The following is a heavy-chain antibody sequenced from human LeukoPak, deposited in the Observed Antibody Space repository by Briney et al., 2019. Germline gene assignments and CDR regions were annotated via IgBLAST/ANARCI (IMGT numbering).Heavy chain of an antibody. V-gene: IGHV1-2*02. D-gene: IGHD6-13*01. CDR1: GYTFTGYY. CDR2: INPNSGGT. J-gene: IGHJ3*02. CDR3: ARVLGMGYPELAAAEENAFDI. Sequence: GASVKVFCKASGYTFTGYYMHWVRQAPGQGLEWMGWINPNSGGTNYAQKFQGRVTMTRDTSISTAYMELSRLRSDDTAVYYCARVLGMGYPELAAAEENAFDIWGQGTMVTVSS.